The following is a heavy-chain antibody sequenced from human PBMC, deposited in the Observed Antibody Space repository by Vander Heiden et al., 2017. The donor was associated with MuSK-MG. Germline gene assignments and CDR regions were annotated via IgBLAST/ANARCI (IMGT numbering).Heavy chain of an antibody. CDR2: INPNSGGT. J-gene: IGHJ2*01. V-gene: IGHV1-2*02. D-gene: IGHD3-22*01. CDR1: GNTVIGYY. Sequence: QVQLVQSGAEVKKPGASVKVSCKASGNTVIGYYLHWVRQAPGQGLEWMGWINPNSGGTNYAQNFQGRVTMTRDTSISTDYMELSSLRSDDTAVYYCASRRGYDISWYFDLWGRGTLVNVSS. CDR3: ASRRGYDISWYFDL.